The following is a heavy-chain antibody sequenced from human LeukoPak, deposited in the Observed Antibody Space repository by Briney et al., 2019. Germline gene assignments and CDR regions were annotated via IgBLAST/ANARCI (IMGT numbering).Heavy chain of an antibody. D-gene: IGHD3-22*01. V-gene: IGHV4-34*01. J-gene: IGHJ4*02. CDR3: ARGPTYYYDSSGRRGYFDY. CDR1: GGSFSGYY. Sequence: SETLSLTCAVYGGSFSGYYWSWIRQPPGKGLEWIGEINHSGSTSYNPSLKSRVTIPVDTSKNQFSLKLSSVTAAGTAVYYCARGPTYYYDSSGRRGYFDYWGQGTLVTVSS. CDR2: INHSGST.